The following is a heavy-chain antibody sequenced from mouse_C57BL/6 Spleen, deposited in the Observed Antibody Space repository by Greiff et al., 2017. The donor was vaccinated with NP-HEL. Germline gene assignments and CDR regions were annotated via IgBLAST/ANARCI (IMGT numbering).Heavy chain of an antibody. D-gene: IGHD2-4*01. CDR1: GYAFSSSW. V-gene: IGHV1-82*01. J-gene: IGHJ2*01. CDR2: IYPGDGDT. Sequence: QVQLQESGPELVKPGASVKISCKASGYAFSSSWMNWVKQRPGKGLEWIGRIYPGDGDTNYNGKFKGKATLTADISSSTAYMQLSSLTSEDSAVYFCARHYDYAVLDYWGQGTTLTVSS. CDR3: ARHYDYAVLDY.